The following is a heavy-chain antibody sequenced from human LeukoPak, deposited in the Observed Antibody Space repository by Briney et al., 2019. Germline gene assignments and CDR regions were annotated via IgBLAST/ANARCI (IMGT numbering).Heavy chain of an antibody. V-gene: IGHV3-30-3*01. CDR3: ARDLLTQYCSGSYYNGD. D-gene: IGHD3-10*01. Sequence: PGGSLRLSCAASGFTFSSYAMHWVRQAPVKVLEWVAVISYDGSNKYYADSVKGRFTISRDNSKNTLYLQMNSLRAEDTAVYYCARDLLTQYCSGSYYNGDWGQGTLVTVSS. CDR2: ISYDGSNK. CDR1: GFTFSSYA. J-gene: IGHJ4*02.